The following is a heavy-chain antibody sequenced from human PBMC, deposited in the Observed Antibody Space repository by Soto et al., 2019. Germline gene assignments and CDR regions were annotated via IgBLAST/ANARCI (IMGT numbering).Heavy chain of an antibody. CDR2: ISYDGSNK. CDR3: ARGGTDFWSGYYDYYYYYMDV. V-gene: IGHV3-30*03. Sequence: GGSLILSCAASGFTFSSYGMHWVRQAPGKGLEWVAVISYDGSNKYYADSVKGRFTISRDNSKNTLYLQMNSLRAEDTAVYYCARGGTDFWSGYYDYYYYYMDVWGKGTTVTVSS. J-gene: IGHJ6*03. D-gene: IGHD3-3*01. CDR1: GFTFSSYG.